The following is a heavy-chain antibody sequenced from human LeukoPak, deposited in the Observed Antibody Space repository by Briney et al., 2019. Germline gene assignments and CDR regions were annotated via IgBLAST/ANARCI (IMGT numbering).Heavy chain of an antibody. D-gene: IGHD4-17*01. CDR1: GYTFTGYY. J-gene: IGHJ3*02. Sequence: GASVKVSCKASGYTFTGYYMHWVRQAPGQGLEWMGWINPDSGGTNYAQKFQGRVTMTRDTSISTAYMELSSLRAEDTAVYYCAKGDDYGDTDAFDIWGQGTMVTVSS. CDR2: INPDSGGT. CDR3: AKGDDYGDTDAFDI. V-gene: IGHV1-2*02.